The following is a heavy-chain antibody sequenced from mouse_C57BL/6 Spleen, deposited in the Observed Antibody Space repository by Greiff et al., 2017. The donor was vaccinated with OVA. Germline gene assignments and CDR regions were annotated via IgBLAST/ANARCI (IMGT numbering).Heavy chain of an antibody. V-gene: IGHV14-3*01. CDR2: IDPANGNT. D-gene: IGHD2-4*01. CDR3: ARAMITTGDFDY. Sequence: EVKLVESVAELVRPGASVKLSCTASGFNIKNTYMHWVKQRPEQGLEWIGRIDPANGNTKYAPKFQGKATITADTSSNTAYLQLSSLTSEDTAIYYCARAMITTGDFDYWGQGTTLTVSS. CDR1: GFNIKNTY. J-gene: IGHJ2*01.